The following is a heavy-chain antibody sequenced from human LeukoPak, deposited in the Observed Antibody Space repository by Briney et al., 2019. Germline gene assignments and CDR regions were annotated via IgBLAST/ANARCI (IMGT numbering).Heavy chain of an antibody. CDR1: GYTFTGYY. CDR2: INPNSGGT. J-gene: IGHJ5*02. V-gene: IGHV1-2*02. Sequence: ASVKVSCKASGYTFTGYYLHWVRQAPGQGLEWMGWINPNSGGTNYAQKFQGRVTMNRDTSISTAYMELSRLRSEDTAVYYCARDNSVEDTAWWFDPWGQGTLVTVSS. CDR3: ARDNSVEDTAWWFDP. D-gene: IGHD4-23*01.